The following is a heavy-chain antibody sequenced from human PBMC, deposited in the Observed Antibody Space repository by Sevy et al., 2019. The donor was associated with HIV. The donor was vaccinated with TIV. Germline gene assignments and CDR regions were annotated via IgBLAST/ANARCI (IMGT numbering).Heavy chain of an antibody. CDR2: IHSDDTT. D-gene: IGHD5-18*01. CDR3: AGGKSGYGYGLNY. V-gene: IGHV3-66*01. CDR1: GFTVNSNY. J-gene: IGHJ4*02. Sequence: GGSLRLSCAASGFTVNSNYMTWVRQAPGKGLEGVSVIHSDDTTYHADSVKDRFTISRDNFKNTLYLHMSSLRAEDTAVYYCAGGKSGYGYGLNYWGQGTLVTVSS.